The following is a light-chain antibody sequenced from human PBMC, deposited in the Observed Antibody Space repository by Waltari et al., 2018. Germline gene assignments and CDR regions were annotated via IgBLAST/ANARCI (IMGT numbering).Light chain of an antibody. CDR3: ATWDNSLSEVV. CDR2: DNN. CDR1: IPNIGNYY. V-gene: IGLV1-51*01. Sequence: QSVLTQPPSVSAAPGQKVTISCPGSIPNIGNYYVSWYHQPPGAAPKLLIYDNNKRPSGIPDRFSASKSGTSATLGITGLQIGDEADYYCATWDNSLSEVVFGGGTKLTVL. J-gene: IGLJ2*01.